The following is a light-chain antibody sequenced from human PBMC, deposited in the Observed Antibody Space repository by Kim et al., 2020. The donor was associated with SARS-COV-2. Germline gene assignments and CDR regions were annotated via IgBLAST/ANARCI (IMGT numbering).Light chain of an antibody. CDR1: SGSNASNY. CDR3: QSYDSSNVV. V-gene: IGLV6-57*03. CDR2: EDN. J-gene: IGLJ2*01. Sequence: GKPVTIPCTRSSGSNASNYVQWYQQRTGSAPTTVIYEDNQRPSGVPDRFSGSIDSSSNSASLTISGLKTEDEADYACQSYDSSNVVFGGGTQLTVL.